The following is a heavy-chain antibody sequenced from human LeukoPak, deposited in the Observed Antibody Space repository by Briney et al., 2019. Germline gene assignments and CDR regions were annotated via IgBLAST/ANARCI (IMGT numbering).Heavy chain of an antibody. J-gene: IGHJ6*02. D-gene: IGHD3-3*01. CDR2: INPSGGST. CDR3: ARGGITIFGVVIIPAYYYGMDV. Sequence: ASVKVSCKASGYTFTSYYIHWVRQAPGQGLEWMGIINPSGGSTSYAQKFHGRVTTTRDTSTSTVYMELSSLRSEDKAVYYCARGGITIFGVVIIPAYYYGMDVWGQGTTVTVSS. CDR1: GYTFTSYY. V-gene: IGHV1-46*01.